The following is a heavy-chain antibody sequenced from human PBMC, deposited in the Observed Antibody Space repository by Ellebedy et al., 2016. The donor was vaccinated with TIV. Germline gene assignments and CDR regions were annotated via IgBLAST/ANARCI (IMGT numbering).Heavy chain of an antibody. D-gene: IGHD1-26*01. CDR2: IYYSGST. V-gene: IGHV4-61*01. CDR1: GDSVSSGSYY. Sequence: SETLSLXXSVTGDSVSSGSYYWSWIRQPPGKGLEWIGYIYYSGSTYYNPSLKSRVTISVGTSKNQFSLKLNSVTAAATAVYYCARGRHLPREGYFFDYWGQGTLVTVSS. J-gene: IGHJ4*02. CDR3: ARGRHLPREGYFFDY.